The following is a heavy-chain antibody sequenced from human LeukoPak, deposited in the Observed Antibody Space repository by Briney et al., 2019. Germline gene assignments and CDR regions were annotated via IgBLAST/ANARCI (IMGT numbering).Heavy chain of an antibody. CDR2: INHSGST. V-gene: IGHV4-34*01. J-gene: IGHJ6*02. CDR3: ARGGPDSSGYFYYYYYYGMDV. CDR1: GGSFSGYY. Sequence: SETLSLTCAVYGGSFSGYYWSWIRQPPGKGLEWIGEINHSGSTNYNPSLKSRVTISVDTSKNQFSLKLSSVTAADTAVYYCARGGPDSSGYFYYYYYYGMDVWGQGTTVTVSS. D-gene: IGHD3-22*01.